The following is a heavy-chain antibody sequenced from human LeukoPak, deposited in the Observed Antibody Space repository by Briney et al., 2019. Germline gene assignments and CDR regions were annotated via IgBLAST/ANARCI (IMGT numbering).Heavy chain of an antibody. CDR1: GFTFSSYW. CDR3: AREVRSSYGPQAFDI. CDR2: IKQDASEK. V-gene: IGHV3-7*01. J-gene: IGHJ3*02. D-gene: IGHD5-18*01. Sequence: QPGGSLRLSCAASGFTFSSYWMSWVRQAPGKGLEWGANIKQDASEKYYVDSVKGRFTISRANANNSLYLQLNSLRAEDTAVYYCAREVRSSYGPQAFDIWGQGTMVTGSS.